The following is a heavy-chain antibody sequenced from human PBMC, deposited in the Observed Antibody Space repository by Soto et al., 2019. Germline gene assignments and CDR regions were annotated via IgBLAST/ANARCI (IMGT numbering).Heavy chain of an antibody. CDR2: ISGNSGSL. D-gene: IGHD6-6*01. Sequence: EVQLVESGGGLVQPGRSLRLSCAASGFIFDDYAMHWVRQAPGKGLEWVAVISGNSGSLGYADSVKGRFTISRDNAKNTLYLQMNRLRAEDTAWYYCAKDRYSSSAYYYCGMDAWGQGTTVTVSS. CDR3: AKDRYSSSAYYYCGMDA. V-gene: IGHV3-9*01. CDR1: GFIFDDYA. J-gene: IGHJ6*02.